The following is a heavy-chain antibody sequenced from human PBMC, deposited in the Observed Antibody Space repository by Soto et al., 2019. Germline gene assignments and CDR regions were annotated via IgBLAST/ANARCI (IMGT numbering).Heavy chain of an antibody. D-gene: IGHD3-3*01. CDR1: GGTFSSYA. CDR2: IIPIFGTA. J-gene: IGHJ5*02. Sequence: GASLKVSCKASGGTFSSYAISWVRQAPGQGLEWMGGIIPIFGTANYAQKFQGRVTITADESTSTAYMELSSLRSEDTAVYYCARGVVPDFWSGYESGNWFDPWGQGTLVTVSS. CDR3: ARGVVPDFWSGYESGNWFDP. V-gene: IGHV1-69*13.